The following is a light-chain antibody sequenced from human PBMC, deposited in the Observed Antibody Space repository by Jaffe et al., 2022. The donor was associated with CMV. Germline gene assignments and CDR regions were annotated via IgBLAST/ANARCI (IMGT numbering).Light chain of an antibody. CDR3: AAWDDSLSGYV. J-gene: IGLJ1*01. Sequence: QSVLTQPPSVSASPGQRVTISCSGSRSNIGINSVNWFQQFPGTAPKFVISSNNQRASGVPDRFSGSRSGTSASLVISGVQSEDEADYYCAAWDDSLSGYVFGTGT. V-gene: IGLV1-44*01. CDR2: SNN. CDR1: RSNIGINS.